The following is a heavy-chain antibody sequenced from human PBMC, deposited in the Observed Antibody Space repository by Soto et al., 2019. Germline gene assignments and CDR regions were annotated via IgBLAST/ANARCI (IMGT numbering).Heavy chain of an antibody. CDR3: AKAFPRVGGYHRGVGRRNYHFDL. J-gene: IGHJ4*02. D-gene: IGHD1-26*01. V-gene: IGHV1-69*13. CDR1: GDTFSSYT. CDR2: DIPGVRTS. Sequence: SLKFSCKASGDTFSSYTISWVRQAPAQGRQWMGGDIPGVRTSHNAQKLQGGVTITAEEPTRTAHLELSSLRGEDTDVYSCAKAFPRVGGYHRGVGRRNYHFDLWRQGTLVT.